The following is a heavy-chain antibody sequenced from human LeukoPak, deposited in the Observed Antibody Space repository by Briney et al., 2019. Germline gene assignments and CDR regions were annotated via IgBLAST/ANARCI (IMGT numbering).Heavy chain of an antibody. CDR1: GFNFNNYA. CDR3: TNCARAGGYCYYDY. CDR2: ISGSGDAT. V-gene: IGHV3-23*01. J-gene: IGHJ4*02. Sequence: GGSLRLSCAASGFNFNNYAMSWVRQAPGKGLEWVSAISGSGDATYYADSVKGRFTISRDNSKNTLYLQLNSLSAEDTAVYYCTNCARAGGYCYYDYWGQGTLVTVPS. D-gene: IGHD2-21*02.